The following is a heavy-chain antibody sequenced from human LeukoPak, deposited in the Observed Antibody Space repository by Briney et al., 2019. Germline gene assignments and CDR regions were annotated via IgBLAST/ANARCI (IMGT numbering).Heavy chain of an antibody. Sequence: GESLKISCKGSGYSFTSYLIGWVRQMPGKGLEWMGIIYPGDSDTRYSPSFQGQVTISADKSISTAYLQWSSLKASDTAMYYCARGPPRYCSGGSCYPDAFDIWGQGTMVTVSS. V-gene: IGHV5-51*01. CDR1: GYSFTSYL. CDR2: IYPGDSDT. J-gene: IGHJ3*02. D-gene: IGHD2-15*01. CDR3: ARGPPRYCSGGSCYPDAFDI.